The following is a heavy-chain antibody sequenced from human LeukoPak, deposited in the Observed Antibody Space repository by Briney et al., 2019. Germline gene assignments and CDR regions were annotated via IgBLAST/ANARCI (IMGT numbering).Heavy chain of an antibody. CDR2: INHSGST. CDR1: GGSFSGYY. V-gene: IGHV4-34*01. D-gene: IGHD3-22*01. J-gene: IGHJ4*02. CDR3: ARVAGYMIEDYFDY. Sequence: SETLSLTCAVYGGSFSGYYWSWIRQPPGKGLEWIGEINHSGSTNYNPSLKSRVTISVDTSKNQFSLKLSSVTAADTAVYYCARVAGYMIEDYFDYWGQGTLVTVSS.